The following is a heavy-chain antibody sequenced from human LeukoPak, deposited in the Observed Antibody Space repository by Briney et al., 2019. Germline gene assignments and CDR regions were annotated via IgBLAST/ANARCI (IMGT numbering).Heavy chain of an antibody. D-gene: IGHD3-10*01. J-gene: IGHJ1*01. CDR3: ATAVPLLWFGESPYFQH. V-gene: IGHV1-24*01. CDR1: GYTLTELS. Sequence: ASVKVSCRVSGYTLTELSMHWVRQAPGKGLEWMGGFDPEDGETIYAQKFQGRVTMTEDTSSDTAYMELSSLRSEDTAVYYCATAVPLLWFGESPYFQHWGQGTLVTVSS. CDR2: FDPEDGET.